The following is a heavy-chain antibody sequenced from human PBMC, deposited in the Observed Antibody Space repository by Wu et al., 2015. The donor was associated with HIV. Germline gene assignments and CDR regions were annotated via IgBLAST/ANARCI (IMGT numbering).Heavy chain of an antibody. V-gene: IGHV1-46*01. Sequence: QVQLIQSGAEVKKPGASVKVSCKASGYTFTGHYMHWVRQAPGQGLEWMGIINPSGGSTSYAQKFQGRVTMTRDTSISTAYMELSRLKSDDTAVYYCARDPWPGVGWFDPWGQGTLVTVSS. CDR2: INPSGGST. CDR1: GYTFTGHY. D-gene: IGHD7-27*01. J-gene: IGHJ5*02. CDR3: ARDPWPGVGWFDP.